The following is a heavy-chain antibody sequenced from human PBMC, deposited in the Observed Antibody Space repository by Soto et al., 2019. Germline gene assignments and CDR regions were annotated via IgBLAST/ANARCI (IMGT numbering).Heavy chain of an antibody. V-gene: IGHV3-33*01. D-gene: IGHD6-13*01. CDR2: IWYDGSNK. CDR3: ARGPQQQLVPHYYYYGMGV. CDR1: GFTFSSYG. Sequence: PGGSLRLSCAASGFTFSSYGMHWVRQAPGKGLEWVAVIWYDGSNKYYADSVKGRFTISRDNSKNTLYLQMNSLRAEDTAVYYCARGPQQQLVPHYYYYGMGVWGQGTTVTVSS. J-gene: IGHJ6*02.